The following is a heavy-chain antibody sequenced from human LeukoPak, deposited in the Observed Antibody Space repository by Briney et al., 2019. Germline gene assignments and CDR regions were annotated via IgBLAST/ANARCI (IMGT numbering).Heavy chain of an antibody. CDR1: GFTFSSYA. CDR3: ARGWLQRLFDY. Sequence: GGSLRLSCAASGFTFSSYAMHWVRQAPGQRLEWMGWINAGNGNTKYSQKFQGRVTITRDTSASTAYMELSSLRSEDTAVYYCARGWLQRLFDYWGQGTLVTVSS. D-gene: IGHD5-24*01. J-gene: IGHJ4*02. V-gene: IGHV1-3*01. CDR2: INAGNGNT.